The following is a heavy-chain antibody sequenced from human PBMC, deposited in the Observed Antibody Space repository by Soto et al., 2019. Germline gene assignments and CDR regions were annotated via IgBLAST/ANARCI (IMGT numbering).Heavy chain of an antibody. D-gene: IGHD3-10*01. J-gene: IGHJ6*02. CDR2: IYSGGST. Sequence: EVQLVETGGGLIQPGGSLRLSYAASGFTVSSNYMSWVRQAPGKGLEWVSVIYSGGSTYYADSVKGRFTISRDNSKNTLYLQMNSLRAEDTAVYYCARDTRITMVRGVPYYYYGMDVWGQGTTVTVSS. CDR1: GFTVSSNY. CDR3: ARDTRITMVRGVPYYYYGMDV. V-gene: IGHV3-53*02.